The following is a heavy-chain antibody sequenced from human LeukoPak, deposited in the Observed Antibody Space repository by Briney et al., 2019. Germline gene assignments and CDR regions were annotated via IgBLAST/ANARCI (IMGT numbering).Heavy chain of an antibody. Sequence: SGGSLRLSCAASGFTFSSNGMHWVRQAPGKGLEWVAVISYDGSNKYYADSVRGRFTISRDNSKNTLYLQMNSLRAEDTAVYYCTRQPYYYDSSGYYGYWGQGTLVTVSS. CDR2: ISYDGSNK. CDR1: GFTFSSNG. J-gene: IGHJ4*02. V-gene: IGHV3-30*03. CDR3: TRQPYYYDSSGYYGY. D-gene: IGHD3-22*01.